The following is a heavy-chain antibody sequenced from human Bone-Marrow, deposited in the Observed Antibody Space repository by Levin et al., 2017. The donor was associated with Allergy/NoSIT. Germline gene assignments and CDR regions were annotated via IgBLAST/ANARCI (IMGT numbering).Heavy chain of an antibody. J-gene: IGHJ4*02. Sequence: PGESLKISCAASGFTFSSYAMHWVRQAPGKGLEWVAVISSDGSNKYYADSVKGRFTISRDNSKNTLYLQMNSLRPEDTAVYYCAKKYAPRNTLVVAVGRAGDYFDYWGQGTLVTVSS. CDR2: ISSDGSNK. CDR1: GFTFSSYA. CDR3: AKKYAPRNTLVVAVGRAGDYFDY. D-gene: IGHD6-13*01. V-gene: IGHV3-30*18.